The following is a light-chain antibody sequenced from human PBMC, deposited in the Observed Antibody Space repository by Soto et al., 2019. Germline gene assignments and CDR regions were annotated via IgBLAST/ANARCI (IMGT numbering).Light chain of an antibody. CDR1: QDIRNE. V-gene: IGKV1-6*01. Sequence: AIPMTQSPSSLSASVGDRVTITCRASQDIRNELGWYQQKSGTAPKLLIYGASHLQSGVTSRLSGSGSGTDFTLTISSLQPEDFATYYWLQDYNYPRTFGQGTNLEI. CDR2: GAS. J-gene: IGKJ2*01. CDR3: LQDYNYPRT.